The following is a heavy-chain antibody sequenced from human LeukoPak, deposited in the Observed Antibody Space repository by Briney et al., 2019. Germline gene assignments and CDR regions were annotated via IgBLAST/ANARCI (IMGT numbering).Heavy chain of an antibody. V-gene: IGHV4-59*01. D-gene: IGHD3-3*01. CDR2: IYYSGST. J-gene: IGHJ3*02. CDR3: ARLLGTIFGVVTKGDAFDI. CDR1: GGSLSSYY. Sequence: SETLSLTCTVSGGSLSSYYWRWIRQPPGKGLEWIGYIYYSGSTNYNPSLKSRVTISVDTSKNQFSLKLSSVTAADTAVYYCARLLGTIFGVVTKGDAFDIWGQGTMVTVSS.